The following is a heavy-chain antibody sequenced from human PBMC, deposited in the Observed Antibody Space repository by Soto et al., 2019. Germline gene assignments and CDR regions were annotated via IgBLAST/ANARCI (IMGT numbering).Heavy chain of an antibody. V-gene: IGHV4-34*01. J-gene: IGHJ3*02. CDR2: INHSGST. Sequence: QVQLQQWGAGLLKPSETLSLTCAVYGGSFSGYYWSWIRQPPGKGLEWIGEINHSGSTNYNPSLKSGVTRSVDTSKNQFSLKLRSVTAADTAVYYCARGGSGWSDTEAFDIWGEGTMVTVSS. CDR3: ARGGSGWSDTEAFDI. CDR1: GGSFSGYY. D-gene: IGHD6-19*01.